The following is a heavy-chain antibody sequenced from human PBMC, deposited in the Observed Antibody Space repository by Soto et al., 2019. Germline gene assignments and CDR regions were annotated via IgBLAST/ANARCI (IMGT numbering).Heavy chain of an antibody. V-gene: IGHV4-4*02. D-gene: IGHD3-16*01. CDR1: CDSISSTFW. CDR2: VYHSGST. CDR3: ARDRIMLTFGGGSGEWGIDS. J-gene: IGHJ4*02. Sequence: PSETLSLTCRVSCDSISSTFWWAWVRQPPGKGLDWIGEVYHSGSTRYNPSLKGRVTISVDKPNNQFSLKLTSMTGADTAVYYCARDRIMLTFGGGSGEWGIDSWGQGTLVTVSS.